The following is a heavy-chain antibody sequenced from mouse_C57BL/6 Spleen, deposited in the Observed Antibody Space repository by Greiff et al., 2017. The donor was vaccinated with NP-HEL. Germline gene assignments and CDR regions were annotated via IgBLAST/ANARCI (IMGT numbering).Heavy chain of an antibody. D-gene: IGHD1-1*01. CDR1: GYTFTDYY. CDR3: ARRGYYGSSPDY. Sequence: VQLQQSGPELVKPGASVKISCKASGYTFTDYYMNWVKQSHGKSLEWIGDINPNNGGTSYNQKFKGKATLTVDKSSSTAYMELRSLTSEDSAVYYCARRGYYGSSPDYWGQGTTLTVSS. CDR2: INPNNGGT. J-gene: IGHJ2*01. V-gene: IGHV1-26*01.